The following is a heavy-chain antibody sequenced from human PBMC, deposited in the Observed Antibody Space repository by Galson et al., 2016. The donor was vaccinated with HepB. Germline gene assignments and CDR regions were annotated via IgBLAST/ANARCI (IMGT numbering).Heavy chain of an antibody. CDR2: INRDGSEK. D-gene: IGHD1-26*01. CDR3: ARAMGGSYDF. CDR1: GFIFRNYW. Sequence: SLRLSCAASGFIFRNYWMTWVRQAPGKGLEWVANINRDGSEKYYMHSVRGRFTISRDSAKNLVFLQMNSLRAEDTAVYHCARAMGGSYDFWGQEILVTVSS. V-gene: IGHV3-7*01. J-gene: IGHJ4*02.